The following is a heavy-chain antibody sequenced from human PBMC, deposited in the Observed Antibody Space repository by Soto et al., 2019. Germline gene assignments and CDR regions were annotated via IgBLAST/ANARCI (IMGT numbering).Heavy chain of an antibody. CDR2: ISESGTSM. Sequence: GGSLRLSCAASGFPFSRYEMNWVRQAPGKGLEWISYISESGTSMYYADAVKGRFAISRDNAQNSLYLQMNSLRIEDTAVYYCARDQEVHDSRGHKIRAMDVWGQGTTVTVS. D-gene: IGHD6-19*01. CDR1: GFPFSRYE. V-gene: IGHV3-48*03. CDR3: ARDQEVHDSRGHKIRAMDV. J-gene: IGHJ6*02.